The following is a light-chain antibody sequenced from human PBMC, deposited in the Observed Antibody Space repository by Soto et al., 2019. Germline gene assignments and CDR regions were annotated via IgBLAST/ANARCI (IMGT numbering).Light chain of an antibody. CDR2: GAS. J-gene: IGKJ4*01. V-gene: IGKV3D-7*01. CDR1: QSLNARY. Sequence: EIVLTQSPGTLSLSPGERATLSCRASQSLNARYLAWYQVKPGQAPRLLFYGASRRATGIPARFSGSRSGTEFTLTINTLPSEDFAVYYCQRYNNFPLTCSGGTKV. CDR3: QRYNNFPLT.